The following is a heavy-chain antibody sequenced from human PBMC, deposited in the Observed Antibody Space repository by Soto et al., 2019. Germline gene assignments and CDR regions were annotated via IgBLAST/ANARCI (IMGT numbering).Heavy chain of an antibody. CDR1: GGSISSSSYF. Sequence: QLQLQESGPGLVKPSETLSLTCTVSGGSISSSSYFWGWIRQPPGKGLEWIGSIYHSGSTSVNPSLRSRVTISVDTSKNQFSLKLSSVTAADTAVYFCARHAGYSSGRRWFDPWGQGTLVTVSS. D-gene: IGHD3-22*01. CDR2: IYHSGST. V-gene: IGHV4-39*01. CDR3: ARHAGYSSGRRWFDP. J-gene: IGHJ5*02.